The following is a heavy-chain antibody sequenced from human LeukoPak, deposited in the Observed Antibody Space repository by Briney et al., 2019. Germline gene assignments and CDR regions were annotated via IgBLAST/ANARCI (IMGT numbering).Heavy chain of an antibody. CDR1: GYTFTSYA. D-gene: IGHD3-3*01. J-gene: IGHJ6*03. V-gene: IGHV7-4-1*02. CDR3: ARGSQYYDFWSGYSRGYYYYYMDV. Sequence: ASVKVSCEASGYTFTSYAMNWVRQAPGQGLEWMGWINTNTGNPTYAQGFTGRFVFSLDTSVSTAYLQISSLKAEDTAVYYCARGSQYYDFWSGYSRGYYYYYMDVWGKGTTVTVSS. CDR2: INTNTGNP.